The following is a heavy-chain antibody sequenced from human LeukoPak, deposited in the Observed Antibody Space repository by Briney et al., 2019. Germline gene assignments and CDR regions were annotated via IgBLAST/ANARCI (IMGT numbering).Heavy chain of an antibody. J-gene: IGHJ5*02. CDR1: GGSVRRGNYY. Sequence: SETLSLTCTVSGGSVRRGNYYWTWIRQPAGSGLEWIGRIYTSGTTDYNPSLRTRVTISVDASRNQFSLNLSSVTAADTAVYYCASWELYSSSWYEGKGPWGQGTLVTVSS. D-gene: IGHD6-13*01. CDR2: IYTSGTT. V-gene: IGHV4-61*02. CDR3: ASWELYSSSWYEGKGP.